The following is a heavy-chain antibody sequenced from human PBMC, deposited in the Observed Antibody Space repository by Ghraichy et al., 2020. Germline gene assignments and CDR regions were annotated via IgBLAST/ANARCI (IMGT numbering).Heavy chain of an antibody. J-gene: IGHJ4*02. D-gene: IGHD5-18*01. CDR2: INHSGST. V-gene: IGHV4-34*01. CDR1: GGSFSGYY. Sequence: SETLSLTCAVYGGSFSGYYWSWIRQPPGKGLEWIGEINHSGSTNYNPSLKSRVTISVDTSKNQFSLKLSSVTAADTAVYYCASQYSYGSNLNYWGQGTLVTVSS. CDR3: ASQYSYGSNLNY.